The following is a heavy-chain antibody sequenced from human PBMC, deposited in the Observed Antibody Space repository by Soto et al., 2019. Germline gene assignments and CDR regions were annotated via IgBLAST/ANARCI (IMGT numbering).Heavy chain of an antibody. CDR1: GFTFDDYT. Sequence: EVQLVESGGVVVQPGGSLRLSCAGSGFTFDDYTMHWVRQAPGKGLEWVSLIVWDGSSRKYADSVKGRFTISRDNSKTSLSLQMNSLRTEDTAFYYGAKESRDGYNYFDYWGQGTLVTVSS. CDR3: AKESRDGYNYFDY. J-gene: IGHJ4*02. V-gene: IGHV3-43*01. D-gene: IGHD5-12*01. CDR2: IVWDGSSR.